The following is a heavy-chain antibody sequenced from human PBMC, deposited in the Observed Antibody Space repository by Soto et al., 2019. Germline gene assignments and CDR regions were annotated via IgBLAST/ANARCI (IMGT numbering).Heavy chain of an antibody. V-gene: IGHV1-2*04. CDR2: INPNSGGT. CDR1: GYTFTGYY. J-gene: IGHJ6*03. CDR3: ARDLGGGHCSGGSCYSYYYMDV. D-gene: IGHD2-15*01. Sequence: ASVKVSCKASGYTFTGYYMHWVRQAPGQGLEWMGWINPNSGGTNYAQKFQGWVTMTRDTSISTAYMELSRLRSDDTAVYYCARDLGGGHCSGGSCYSYYYMDVWGKGTTVTVSS.